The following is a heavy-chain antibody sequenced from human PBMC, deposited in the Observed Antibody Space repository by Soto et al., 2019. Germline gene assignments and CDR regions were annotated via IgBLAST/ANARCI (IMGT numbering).Heavy chain of an antibody. D-gene: IGHD5-18*01. V-gene: IGHV3-33*01. J-gene: IGHJ4*02. Sequence: GGSLRLSCAASGFTFSSYGMHWVRQAPGKGLEWVAVIWYDGSNKYYADSVKGRFTISRDNSKNTLYLQMNSLRAEDTAVYYCARETTGYSYGDFDYWGPGTLVTVSS. CDR1: GFTFSSYG. CDR3: ARETTGYSYGDFDY. CDR2: IWYDGSNK.